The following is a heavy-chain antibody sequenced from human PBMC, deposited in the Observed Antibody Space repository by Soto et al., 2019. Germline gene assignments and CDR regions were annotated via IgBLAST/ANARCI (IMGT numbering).Heavy chain of an antibody. J-gene: IGHJ4*02. Sequence: LSLTCTVSGGSISSGGYYWSWIRQHPGKGLEWIGYIYDSGSTYYKPSLKSRVTILVDTSKKQFSLKLSSVTAADTAVYYCARVGSRQLADYWGQGTLVTVSS. CDR2: IYDSGST. CDR3: ARVGSRQLADY. V-gene: IGHV4-31*03. D-gene: IGHD6-6*01. CDR1: GGSISSGGYY.